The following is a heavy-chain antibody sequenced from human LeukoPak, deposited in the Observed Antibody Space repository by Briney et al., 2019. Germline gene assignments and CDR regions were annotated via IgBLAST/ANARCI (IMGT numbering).Heavy chain of an antibody. CDR1: GFSFDDYA. Sequence: GGSLRLSCAASGFSFDDYAMHWVRQAPGKGLEWVSGISWNSGSIGYADSVKGRFTISRDNAKNSLYLQMNSLRAEDTAVYYCARYLHGYGGFDYWGQGTLVTVSS. CDR2: ISWNSGSI. CDR3: ARYLHGYGGFDY. V-gene: IGHV3-9*01. D-gene: IGHD5-18*01. J-gene: IGHJ4*02.